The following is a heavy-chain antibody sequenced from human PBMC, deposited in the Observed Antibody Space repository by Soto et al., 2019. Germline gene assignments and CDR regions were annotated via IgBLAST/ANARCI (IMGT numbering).Heavy chain of an antibody. V-gene: IGHV4-59*02. J-gene: IGHJ5*02. CDR2: TSSTGNT. Sequence: SETLSLTCFVSGGSVTSHHWSCIRQFPGQGLEWIAYTSSTGNTNYNPSLQSRVTISLDTAKNQLSLKLTSMTAADTAVYYCARDMHAGFPHYFDPWGQGTLVTVSS. CDR1: GGSVTSHH. D-gene: IGHD1-26*01. CDR3: ARDMHAGFPHYFDP.